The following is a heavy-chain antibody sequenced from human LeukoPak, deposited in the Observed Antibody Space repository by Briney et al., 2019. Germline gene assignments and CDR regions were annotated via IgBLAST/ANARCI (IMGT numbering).Heavy chain of an antibody. D-gene: IGHD6-19*01. CDR1: GGSFSGYY. CDR2: INHSGST. V-gene: IGHV4-34*01. CDR3: ARREAWWKWLPELRQFDS. Sequence: SETLSLTCAVYGGSFSGYYWSWIRQPPGKGLEWIEEINHSGSTNYNPSLKSRLTISVDTSKNQFSLNLKSVTAADTAVYYCARREAWWKWLPELRQFDSWGQGTLVTVSS. J-gene: IGHJ4*02.